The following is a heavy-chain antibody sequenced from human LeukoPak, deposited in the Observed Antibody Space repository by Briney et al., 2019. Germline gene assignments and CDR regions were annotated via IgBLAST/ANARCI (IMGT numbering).Heavy chain of an antibody. V-gene: IGHV1-69*13. CDR1: GGTFSSYA. CDR2: IIPIFGTA. J-gene: IGHJ5*02. CDR3: ARKYCSGGSCYARFDP. D-gene: IGHD2-15*01. Sequence: ASVKVSCKASGGTFSSYATSWVRQAPGQGLEWMGGIIPIFGTANYAQKFQGRVTITADESTSTAYMELSSLRSEDTAVYYCARKYCSGGSCYARFDPWGQGTLVTVSS.